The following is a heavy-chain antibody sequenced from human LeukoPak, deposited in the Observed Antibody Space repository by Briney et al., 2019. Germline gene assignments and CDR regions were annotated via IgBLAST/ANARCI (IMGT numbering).Heavy chain of an antibody. V-gene: IGHV3-48*04. CDR3: ARGHIVVVTAIQAFHI. J-gene: IGHJ3*02. CDR1: GSTFGRYN. Sequence: PGGSLRLSCAASGSTFGRYNMNWVRQAPGKGLEWVSYISSSGSTTYYADSVRGRFTISRDNAKNSLYLQMNSLRAEDTAVYYCARGHIVVVTAIQAFHIWGQGTMVTVSS. CDR2: ISSSGSTT. D-gene: IGHD2-21*02.